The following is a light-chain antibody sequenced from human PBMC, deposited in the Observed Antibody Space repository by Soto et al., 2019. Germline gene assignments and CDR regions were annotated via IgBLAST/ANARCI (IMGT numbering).Light chain of an antibody. Sequence: QSALTQPASVSGSPGQSITISCTGTSSDVGGYNYVSWYQQHPGKAPKLMIFDVSNRPSGASNRFSASKSGNTASLTISGLQAEDEADYYCSSYTSSSTLVIFGGGTKVTVL. CDR1: SSDVGGYNY. J-gene: IGLJ2*01. V-gene: IGLV2-14*01. CDR3: SSYTSSSTLVI. CDR2: DVS.